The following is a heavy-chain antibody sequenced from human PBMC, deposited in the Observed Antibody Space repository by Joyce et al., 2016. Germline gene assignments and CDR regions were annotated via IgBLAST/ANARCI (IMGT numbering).Heavy chain of an antibody. Sequence: EVQLLESGGGLVQPGGYLRLSCAASGFTFSSYAMSWVRQAPWKGLEWVSAISGSGTSTYYADSVKGRFTISRDNSKNTLYLQMNSLRAEDTAVYYCAKALSPYYDYIWGSYLDAFDIWGQGTMVTVSS. CDR1: GFTFSSYA. V-gene: IGHV3-23*01. CDR3: AKALSPYYDYIWGSYLDAFDI. CDR2: ISGSGTST. J-gene: IGHJ3*02. D-gene: IGHD3-16*02.